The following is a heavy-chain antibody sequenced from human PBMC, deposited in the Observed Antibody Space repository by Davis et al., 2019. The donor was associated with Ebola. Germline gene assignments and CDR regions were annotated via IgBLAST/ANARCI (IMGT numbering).Heavy chain of an antibody. V-gene: IGHV4-39*07. CDR3: ARGSWYYDFDY. CDR1: GGSISSSSYY. J-gene: IGHJ4*02. D-gene: IGHD6-13*01. CDR2: IYYSGST. Sequence: SETLSLTCTVSGGSISSSSYYWGWIRQPPGKGLEWIGSIYYSGSTYYNPSLKSRVTISVDTSKNQFSLKLSSVTAADTAVYYCARGSWYYDFDYWGQGTLVTVSS.